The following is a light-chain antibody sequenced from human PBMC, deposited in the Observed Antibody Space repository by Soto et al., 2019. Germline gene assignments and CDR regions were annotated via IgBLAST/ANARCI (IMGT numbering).Light chain of an antibody. J-gene: IGLJ2*01. CDR3: SSYTGSSTLV. V-gene: IGLV2-14*01. CDR1: SSDVGGYNY. Sequence: QSVLTQPASVSGSPGQSIAISCTGTSSDVGGYNYVSWYQQHPGKAPKLMIYDVSNRPSEVSNRFSGSKSGNTAALTISGLQAEDEADYYCSSYTGSSTLVFGGGTKLTVL. CDR2: DVS.